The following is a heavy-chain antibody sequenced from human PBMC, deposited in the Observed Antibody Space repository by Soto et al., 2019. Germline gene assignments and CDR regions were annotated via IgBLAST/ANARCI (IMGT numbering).Heavy chain of an antibody. J-gene: IGHJ4*02. CDR3: ARDPGPFIAARPNFWVY. CDR2: VIPIFGTA. D-gene: IGHD6-6*01. V-gene: IGHV1-69*01. Sequence: QVQLVQSGAEVKKPGSSVKVSCKASGGTFSSYAISWVRQAPGQGLEWMGGVIPIFGTANYAQKFQGRVTITADESTSTAYMELSSLRSEDTAVYYCARDPGPFIAARPNFWVYWGQGTLVTVSS. CDR1: GGTFSSYA.